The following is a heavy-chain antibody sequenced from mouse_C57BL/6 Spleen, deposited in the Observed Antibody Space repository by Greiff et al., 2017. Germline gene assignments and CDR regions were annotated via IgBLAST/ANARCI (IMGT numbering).Heavy chain of an antibody. J-gene: IGHJ2*02. CDR3: ARGNYGSRLFDY. D-gene: IGHD1-1*01. V-gene: IGHV5-17*01. CDR1: GFTFSDYG. Sequence: EVKLMESGGGLVKPGGSLKLSCAASGFTFSDYGMHWVRQAPEKGLEWVAYISSGSSTIYYADTVKGRFTISRDNAKNTLFLQMTSLMSEDTARYYCARGNYGSRLFDYWGQGTSLTVSS. CDR2: ISSGSSTI.